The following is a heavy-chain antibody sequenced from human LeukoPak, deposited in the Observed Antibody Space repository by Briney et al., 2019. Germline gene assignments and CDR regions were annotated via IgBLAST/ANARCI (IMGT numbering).Heavy chain of an antibody. CDR2: VFGSGGSA. CDR1: GFTFKNYA. J-gene: IGHJ4*01. Sequence: PGGSLRLSCVASGFTFKNYAMYWVRQAPGKGLEWVSGVFGSGGSAHYADPVRGRFTISRDNSKNTVYLEMNSLRAEDPAIYYCGKTTTGYSSGQKPALPVDYWGQGTLVTVSS. V-gene: IGHV3-23*01. D-gene: IGHD6-19*01. CDR3: GKTTTGYSSGQKPALPVDY.